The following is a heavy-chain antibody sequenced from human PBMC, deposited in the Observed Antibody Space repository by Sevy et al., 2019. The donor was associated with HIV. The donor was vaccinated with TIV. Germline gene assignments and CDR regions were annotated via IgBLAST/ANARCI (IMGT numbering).Heavy chain of an antibody. D-gene: IGHD2-15*01. V-gene: IGHV3-30*04. Sequence: GGSLRLSCAASGFTVSRYAMHWVRQAPGKGLEWVAVISYDGSNKYYADSVKGRFTISRDNSKNTLYLQMNSLRAEDTAVYYCAREWSLPPYWGQGTLVTVSS. CDR2: ISYDGSNK. J-gene: IGHJ4*02. CDR1: GFTVSRYA. CDR3: AREWSLPPY.